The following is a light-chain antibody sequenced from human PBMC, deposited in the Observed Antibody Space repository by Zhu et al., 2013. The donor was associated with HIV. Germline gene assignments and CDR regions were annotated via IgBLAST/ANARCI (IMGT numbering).Light chain of an antibody. Sequence: AIQLTQSPSSLSASVGNKVTITCRANGGITTALAWYQQKPGKAPTLLVYAASTTQSGVPSRFSGSGSGTEFSLTISSLQSEDFALYHCQHYYNRPPWTFGQGTKVEIK. CDR2: AAS. J-gene: IGKJ1*01. V-gene: IGKV1-6*01. CDR3: QHYYNRPPWT. CDR1: GGITTA.